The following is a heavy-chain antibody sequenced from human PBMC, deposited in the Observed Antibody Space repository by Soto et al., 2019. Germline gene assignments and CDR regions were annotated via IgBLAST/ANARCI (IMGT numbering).Heavy chain of an antibody. CDR1: GYYISSGSY. J-gene: IGHJ4*01. CDR3: ARVHVMVVAGSTFDY. V-gene: IGHV4-38-2*02. D-gene: IGHD6-19*01. Sequence: PSETLSLTCTVSGYYISSGSYRAWIRQPPGKGPEWIASIYHGGTTFYNPSLKSRITISVDTSNNQSSLKLTSVTAADTAVYYCARVHVMVVAGSTFDYWGHETLVTVSS. CDR2: IYHGGTT.